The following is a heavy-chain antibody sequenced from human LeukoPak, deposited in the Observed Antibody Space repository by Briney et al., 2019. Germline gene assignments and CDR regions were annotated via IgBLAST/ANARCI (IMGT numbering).Heavy chain of an antibody. D-gene: IGHD3-22*01. CDR2: ISGSGGST. V-gene: IGHV3-23*01. J-gene: IGHJ4*02. CDR3: ARVATMIVVVITPFDY. Sequence: PGGSLRLSCAASGFTFSAYAIRWVRQAPGKGLEWVSAISGSGGSTYYADSVKGRFTISRGNSKNTLYPQMNSLRAEDTAVYYCARVATMIVVVITPFDYWGQGTLVSVSS. CDR1: GFTFSAYA.